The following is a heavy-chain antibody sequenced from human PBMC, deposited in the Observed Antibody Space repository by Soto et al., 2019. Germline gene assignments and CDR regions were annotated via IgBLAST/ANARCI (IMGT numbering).Heavy chain of an antibody. CDR2: IGRSGRA. D-gene: IGHD1-1*01. CDR1: GDSTSTDNYY. CDR3: AGDRGGTWMYKWFDP. J-gene: IGHJ5*02. Sequence: PSETLSLTCTVSGDSTSTDNYYWSWIRQTPGKGLQCIGHIGRSGRAYFSPSRNSRISISIHTSKHQFTLRLNYVTAADPALYFCAGDRGGTWMYKWFDPRGRGTLVTVSS. V-gene: IGHV4-30-4*01.